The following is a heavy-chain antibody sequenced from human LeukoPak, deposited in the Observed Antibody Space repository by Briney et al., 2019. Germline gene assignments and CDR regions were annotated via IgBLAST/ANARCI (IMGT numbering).Heavy chain of an antibody. J-gene: IGHJ4*02. V-gene: IGHV3-74*01. Sequence: GGSLRLSCAASGFTFSSYWMHWVHQAPGKGLVWVSRINSDGSGTSYANSVKGRFTTSRDNAKNTLYLQMNGLRAEDTAAYYCARTYSGNSGLDYWGQGTLLTVSS. CDR2: INSDGSGT. CDR1: GFTFSSYW. CDR3: ARTYSGNSGLDY. D-gene: IGHD4-23*01.